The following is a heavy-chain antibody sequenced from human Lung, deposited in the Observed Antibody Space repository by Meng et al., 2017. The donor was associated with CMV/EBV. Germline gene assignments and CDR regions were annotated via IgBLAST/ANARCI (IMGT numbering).Heavy chain of an antibody. CDR3: ARSYNGKYYPPYYYYYYGMDV. Sequence: GESXKISCTASGFYFSDYGMHWVRQAPGKGLEWLTFTHYDESDKYYTDSVKGPFTISRDNSKKTLYLQMNSLSAEDTAVYYCARSYNGKYYPPYYYYYYGMDVWGQGTTVTVSS. J-gene: IGHJ6*02. V-gene: IGHV3-30*02. D-gene: IGHD1-26*01. CDR2: THYDESDK. CDR1: GFYFSDYG.